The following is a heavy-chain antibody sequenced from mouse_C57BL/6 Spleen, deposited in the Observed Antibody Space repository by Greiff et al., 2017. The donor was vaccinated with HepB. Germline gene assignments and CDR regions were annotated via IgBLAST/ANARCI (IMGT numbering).Heavy chain of an antibody. Sequence: QVQLKQPGAELVMPGASVKLSCKASGYTFTSYWMHWVKQRPGQGLEWIGEIDPSDSYTNYNQKFKGKSTLTVDKSSSTAYMQLSSLTSEDSAVYYCARSRGYGYGNFDYWGQGTTLTVSS. CDR3: ARSRGYGYGNFDY. V-gene: IGHV1-69*01. CDR2: IDPSDSYT. CDR1: GYTFTSYW. D-gene: IGHD2-2*01. J-gene: IGHJ2*01.